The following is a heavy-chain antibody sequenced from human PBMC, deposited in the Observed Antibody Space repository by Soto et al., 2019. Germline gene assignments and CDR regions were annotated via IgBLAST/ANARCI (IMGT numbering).Heavy chain of an antibody. J-gene: IGHJ4*02. CDR1: GFTFSTYA. D-gene: IGHD6-19*01. CDR2: ISNEESKK. Sequence: QVQLVEAGGGVVQPGRSLRLSCAASGFTFSTYAVHWVRQAPGKGLEWVSVISNEESKKYYADSVKGRFTISRDNSNNTVYLQMNSLRADDTAVYYCARSIAVAGLDYWGPGTLVTVSS. V-gene: IGHV3-30-3*01. CDR3: ARSIAVAGLDY.